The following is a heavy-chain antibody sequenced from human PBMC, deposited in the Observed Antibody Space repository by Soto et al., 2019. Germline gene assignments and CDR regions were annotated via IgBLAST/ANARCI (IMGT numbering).Heavy chain of an antibody. CDR2: INPNSGGT. D-gene: IGHD3-3*01. J-gene: IGHJ5*02. V-gene: IGHV1-2*04. Sequence: GASVKVSCKASGYTFTGYYMHWVRQAPGQGLEWMGWINPNSGGTNYAQKFQGWVTMTRDTSISTAYMELSRLRSDDTAVYYCARGIPIFGVVINIWFDPWGQGTLVTVSX. CDR3: ARGIPIFGVVINIWFDP. CDR1: GYTFTGYY.